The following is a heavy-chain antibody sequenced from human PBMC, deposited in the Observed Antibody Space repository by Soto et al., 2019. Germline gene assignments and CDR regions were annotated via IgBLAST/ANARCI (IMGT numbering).Heavy chain of an antibody. V-gene: IGHV3-74*01. D-gene: IGHD3-22*01. J-gene: IGHJ4*02. Sequence: EVQLVESGGGLVQPGGSLRLSFAASGFTFSSYWMHWVRQAPGKGLVWVSRINRDGSSTSYADSVKGGFTISRDNAKNKLYLQMNSLRAEDTAVYYCAIRASYYDSSGYFDYWGQGTLVTVSS. CDR3: AIRASYYDSSGYFDY. CDR1: GFTFSSYW. CDR2: INRDGSST.